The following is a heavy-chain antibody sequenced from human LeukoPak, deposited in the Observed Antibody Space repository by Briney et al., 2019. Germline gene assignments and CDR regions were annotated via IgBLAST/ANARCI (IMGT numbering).Heavy chain of an antibody. V-gene: IGHV4-34*01. CDR2: INHSGST. Sequence: SETLSLTCAVYGGSFSGYYWSWIRQPPGKGLEWIGEINHSGSTNYNPSLKSRVTMSVDTSKNQFSLKLSSVTAADTAVYYCAQNYDSSGYNWFDPWGQGTLVTVSS. CDR1: GGSFSGYY. J-gene: IGHJ5*02. CDR3: AQNYDSSGYNWFDP. D-gene: IGHD3-22*01.